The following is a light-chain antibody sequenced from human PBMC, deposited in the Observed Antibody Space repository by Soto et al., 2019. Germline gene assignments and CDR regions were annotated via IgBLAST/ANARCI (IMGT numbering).Light chain of an antibody. J-gene: IGLJ1*01. CDR1: SSDVGGYNY. CDR2: DVS. Sequence: QSALTHPRSVSGSPGQSVTISCTGTSSDVGGYNYVSWYQQHPGKAPKLMIYDVSKRPSGVPDRFSGSKSGNTASLTISGLQAEAEADYYCCSYAGSYNYVFGSGTKV. V-gene: IGLV2-11*01. CDR3: CSYAGSYNYV.